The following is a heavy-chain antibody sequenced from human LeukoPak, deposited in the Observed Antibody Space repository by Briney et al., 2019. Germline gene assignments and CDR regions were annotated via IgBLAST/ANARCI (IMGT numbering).Heavy chain of an antibody. CDR1: GYTFTAYN. V-gene: IGHV1-2*02. CDR3: ATLRSGGYTS. Sequence: GASVKVPCKASGYTFTAYNLHWVRQAPGQGLEWMGWINPNSDGANYAQNFQGRVTMTRDTSISTAYMELNSLRSDDTAAYHCATLRSGGYTSWGQGTLVTVSS. CDR2: INPNSDGA. J-gene: IGHJ5*02. D-gene: IGHD2-15*01.